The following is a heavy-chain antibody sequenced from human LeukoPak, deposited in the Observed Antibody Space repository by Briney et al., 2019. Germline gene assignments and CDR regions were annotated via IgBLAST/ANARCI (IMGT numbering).Heavy chain of an antibody. CDR1: GFTFSSYS. V-gene: IGHV3-21*01. D-gene: IGHD1-26*01. Sequence: GGSLRLSCAASGFTFSSYSMNWVRQATGKGLEWVSSIRSSSSYIYYADSVKGRFTISRENAKNSLYLQMNSLRAEDTAVYYCAREEWELQYYFDYWGQGTLVTVSS. J-gene: IGHJ4*02. CDR3: AREEWELQYYFDY. CDR2: IRSSSSYI.